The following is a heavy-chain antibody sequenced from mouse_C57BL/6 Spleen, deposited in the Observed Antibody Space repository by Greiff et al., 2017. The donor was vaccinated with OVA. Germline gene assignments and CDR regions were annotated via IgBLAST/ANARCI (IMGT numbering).Heavy chain of an antibody. CDR2: ISYDGSN. Sequence: EVQLQESGPGLVKPSQSLSLTCSVTGYSITSGYYWNWIRQFPGNKLEWMGYISYDGSNNYNPSLKNRISITRDTSKNQFFLKLNSVTTEDTATYYCARGYHGTGAFAYWGQGTLVTVSA. CDR1: GYSITSGYY. CDR3: ARGYHGTGAFAY. J-gene: IGHJ3*01. D-gene: IGHD1-1*01. V-gene: IGHV3-6*01.